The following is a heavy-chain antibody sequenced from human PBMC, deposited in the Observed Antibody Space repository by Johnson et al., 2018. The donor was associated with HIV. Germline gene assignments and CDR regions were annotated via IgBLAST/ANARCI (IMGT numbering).Heavy chain of an antibody. CDR2: ISPSGTTV. CDR3: ARGGSDAFDI. J-gene: IGHJ3*02. CDR1: GFTFSDYY. Sequence: QVQLVESGGGLVKPGGSLRLSCAASGFTFSDYYMSWIRQAPGKGLEWISYISPSGTTVYYGDSVKGRFTISRDNAKKSLYVQMKSLRAADTALYYCARGGSDAFDIWGQGTMVTVSS. D-gene: IGHD3-16*01. V-gene: IGHV3-11*04.